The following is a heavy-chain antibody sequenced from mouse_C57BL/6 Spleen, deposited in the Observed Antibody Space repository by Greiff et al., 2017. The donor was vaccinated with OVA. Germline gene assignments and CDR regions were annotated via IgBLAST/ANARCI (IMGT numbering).Heavy chain of an antibody. Sequence: EVQLQQSGPVLVKPGASVKMSCKASGYTFTDYYMNWVKQSHGKSLEWIGVINPYNGGTSYNQKFKGKATLTVDKSSSTAYMELNSLTSEDSAVYYCARSGAFQANWEGGIPMDYGGQGTSVTVSS. CDR2: INPYNGGT. CDR1: GYTFTDYY. J-gene: IGHJ4*01. CDR3: ARSGAFQANWEGGIPMDY. D-gene: IGHD4-1*01. V-gene: IGHV1-19*01.